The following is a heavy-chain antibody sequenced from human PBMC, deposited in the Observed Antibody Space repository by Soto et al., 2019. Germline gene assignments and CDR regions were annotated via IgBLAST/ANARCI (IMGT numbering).Heavy chain of an antibody. D-gene: IGHD3-3*01. V-gene: IGHV3-48*01. J-gene: IGHJ4*02. CDR3: ARVRITIFGVANVKSDY. Sequence: EVQLVEAGGGLVQPGGSLRLSCAASGFTFSSYSMNGVRQAPGKGLEWVSYISSSSSTIYYADSVKGRFTISRDNATNSLYLQMNSLRAEDTAVYYCARVRITIFGVANVKSDYWGKGTLVTVSS. CDR1: GFTFSSYS. CDR2: ISSSSSTI.